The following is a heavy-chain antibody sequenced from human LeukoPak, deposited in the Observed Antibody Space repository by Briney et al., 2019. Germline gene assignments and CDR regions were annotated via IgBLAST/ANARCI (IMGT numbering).Heavy chain of an antibody. Sequence: GGSLRLSCAASGFTFSSYTMNWVRQAPGKGLEWVSSISSSSLYMYYADSVKGRFTISRDNAKNSLYLQMNSLRAEDTAVYYCASNKGGDKYYDYVWGSYYFDYWGQGTLVTVSS. D-gene: IGHD3-16*01. V-gene: IGHV3-21*01. CDR2: ISSSSLYM. J-gene: IGHJ4*02. CDR3: ASNKGGDKYYDYVWGSYYFDY. CDR1: GFTFSSYT.